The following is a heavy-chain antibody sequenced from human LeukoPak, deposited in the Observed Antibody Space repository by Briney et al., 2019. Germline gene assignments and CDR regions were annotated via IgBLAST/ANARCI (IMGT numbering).Heavy chain of an antibody. Sequence: SETLSLTCSVYGGSIHTYYWTWIRQPPGKGLEWIGNVYYSGTTYYNPSLKSRLTISVDTSKNQFSLKLNSVTAADTAVYFCARDCGGDSYLGAFDIWGQGTVVTVSS. V-gene: IGHV4-59*13. D-gene: IGHD2-21*02. CDR1: GGSIHTYY. J-gene: IGHJ3*02. CDR3: ARDCGGDSYLGAFDI. CDR2: VYYSGTT.